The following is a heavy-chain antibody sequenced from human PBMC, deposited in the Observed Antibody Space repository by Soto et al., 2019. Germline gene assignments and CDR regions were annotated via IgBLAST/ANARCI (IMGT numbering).Heavy chain of an antibody. CDR2: ISSSSSTI. J-gene: IGHJ6*02. Sequence: EVQLVESGGGLVQPGVSLRLSCAASGFTFSSYSMNWVRQAPGKGLECVSYISSSSSTIYYADSVKGRFTISRDNAKNSLYLQMNSLRDEDTAVYYCARALDALYYYYYGMDVWGQGTTVTVSS. CDR3: ARALDALYYYYYGMDV. V-gene: IGHV3-48*02. CDR1: GFTFSSYS.